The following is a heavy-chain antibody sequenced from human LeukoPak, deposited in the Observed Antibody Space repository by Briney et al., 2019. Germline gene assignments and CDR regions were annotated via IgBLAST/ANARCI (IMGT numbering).Heavy chain of an antibody. CDR2: ISYDGSNK. Sequence: GRSLRLSCAASGFTFSSYAMHWVRQAPGKGLEWVAVISYDGSNKYYADSVKVRFTISRDNSKNTLYLQMNSLRAEDTAVYYCARDYQLLYGYYYYGMDVWGQGTTVTVSS. J-gene: IGHJ6*02. CDR1: GFTFSSYA. D-gene: IGHD2-2*02. V-gene: IGHV3-30-3*01. CDR3: ARDYQLLYGYYYYGMDV.